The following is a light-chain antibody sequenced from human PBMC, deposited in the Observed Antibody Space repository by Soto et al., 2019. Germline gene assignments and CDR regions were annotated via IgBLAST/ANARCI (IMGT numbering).Light chain of an antibody. Sequence: QSVLTQPASVSGSPGQSITISCTGTSSDVGSYNLVSWYQQHPGKAPKLMIYEGSKRPSGVSNRFSGSKSGNTASLTISGLQAEDEADYYCCSYAGSSTFPLYVFGPGTKVTVL. J-gene: IGLJ1*01. V-gene: IGLV2-23*03. CDR1: SSDVGSYNL. CDR3: CSYAGSSTFPLYV. CDR2: EGS.